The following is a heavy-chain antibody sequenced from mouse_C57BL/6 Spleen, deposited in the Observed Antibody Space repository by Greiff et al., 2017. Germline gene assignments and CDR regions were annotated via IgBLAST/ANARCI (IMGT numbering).Heavy chain of an antibody. Sequence: EVQLQQSGAELVRPGASVKLPCTASGFNIKDYYMHWVKQRPEQGLEWIGRIDPEDGDTEYAPKFQGKATMTADTSSNTAYLQLSSLTSEDTAVYYCTGMDYAMDYWGQGTSGTVSS. CDR1: GFNIKDYY. CDR3: TGMDYAMDY. V-gene: IGHV14-1*01. J-gene: IGHJ4*01. CDR2: IDPEDGDT.